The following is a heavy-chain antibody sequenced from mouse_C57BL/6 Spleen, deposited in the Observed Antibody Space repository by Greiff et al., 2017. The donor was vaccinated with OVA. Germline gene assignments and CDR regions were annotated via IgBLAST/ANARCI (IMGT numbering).Heavy chain of an antibody. CDR2: IRYSGST. J-gene: IGHJ1*03. CDR1: GYSITSGYD. CDR3: ARSYGYDGYFDV. Sequence: EVQLQESGPGMVKPSQSLSLTCTVTGYSITSGYDWHWIRHFPGNQLEWMGYIRYSGSTNYNPSLKSRISITHDTSKNHFFLKLKSVTTEDTATDYCARSYGYDGYFDVWGTGTTVTVSS. V-gene: IGHV3-1*01. D-gene: IGHD2-2*01.